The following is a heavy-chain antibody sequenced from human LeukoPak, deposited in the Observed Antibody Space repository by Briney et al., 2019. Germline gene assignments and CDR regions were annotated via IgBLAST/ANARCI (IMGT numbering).Heavy chain of an antibody. CDR1: GFTFSTYW. J-gene: IGHJ4*02. Sequence: GGSLRLSCAASGFTFSTYWMHWVRQAPGKGLVWVSRVNGDGSSTNYADSVKGRFTISRDNSKNTLYLQMNSLRAEDTAVYYCAKQLGYCSDGSCYFPYWGQGTLVTVSS. CDR3: AKQLGYCSDGSCYFPY. CDR2: VNGDGSST. V-gene: IGHV3-74*01. D-gene: IGHD2-15*01.